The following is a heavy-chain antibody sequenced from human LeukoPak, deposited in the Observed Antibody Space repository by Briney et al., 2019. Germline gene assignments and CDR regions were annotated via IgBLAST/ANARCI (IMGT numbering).Heavy chain of an antibody. D-gene: IGHD6-13*01. J-gene: IGHJ6*02. V-gene: IGHV1-69*13. CDR3: ALKSGGNSSWYYYYYGMDV. CDR1: GGTFSSYA. Sequence: ASVKVSCKASGGTFSSYAISWVRQAPGQGLEWMGGIIPIFGTANYAQKFQGRVTITADESASTAYMELSSLRSEDTAVYYCALKSGGNSSWYYYYYGMDVWGQGTTVTVSS. CDR2: IIPIFGTA.